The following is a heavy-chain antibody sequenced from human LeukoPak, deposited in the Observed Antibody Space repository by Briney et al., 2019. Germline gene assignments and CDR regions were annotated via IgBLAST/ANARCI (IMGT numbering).Heavy chain of an antibody. J-gene: IGHJ4*02. D-gene: IGHD3-3*01. CDR3: ARSHSDYYFDY. CDR1: GGSISSSSYY. Sequence: PSETLSLTCTVSGGSISSSSYYWGWIRQPPGKGLEWIGSIYYSGSTYYNPSRKSRVTISLDTTKNQFSLKLSSVTAADTAVYYCARSHSDYYFDYLGQGTLVTVSS. V-gene: IGHV4-39*01. CDR2: IYYSGST.